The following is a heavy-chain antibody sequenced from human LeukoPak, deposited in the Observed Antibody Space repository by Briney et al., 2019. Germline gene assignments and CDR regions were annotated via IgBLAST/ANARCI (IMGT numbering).Heavy chain of an antibody. Sequence: GRSLRLSCAASGFTFSSYVMHWVRQAPGKGLEWVAIISYDGSNEYYADSVKGRFTISRDNSKNTLYLQMNSLRAADTAVYYCARDKSSSSWYGEYYYYYYYMDVWGKGTTVTVSS. CDR2: ISYDGSNE. D-gene: IGHD6-13*01. CDR3: ARDKSSSSWYGEYYYYYYYMDV. J-gene: IGHJ6*03. CDR1: GFTFSSYV. V-gene: IGHV3-30*04.